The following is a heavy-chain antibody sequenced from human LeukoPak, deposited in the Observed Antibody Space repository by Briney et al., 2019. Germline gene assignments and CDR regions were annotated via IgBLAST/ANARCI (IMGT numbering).Heavy chain of an antibody. V-gene: IGHV4-31*03. CDR1: GGSISSGGYY. J-gene: IGHJ5*02. D-gene: IGHD2-2*01. CDR3: ARHTGGLVPAIDP. Sequence: SETLSLTCTVSGGSISSGGYYWSWIRQHPGKGLEWIGYIYYSGSTYYNPSLKSRVTISVDTSKNQFSLKLSSVTAADTAVYYCARHTGGLVPAIDPWGQGTLVTVSS. CDR2: IYYSGST.